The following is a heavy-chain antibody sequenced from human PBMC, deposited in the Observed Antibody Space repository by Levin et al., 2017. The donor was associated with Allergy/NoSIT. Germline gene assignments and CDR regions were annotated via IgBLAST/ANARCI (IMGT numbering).Heavy chain of an antibody. Sequence: PGGSLRLSCAASGFTFDDYAMHWVRQAPGKGLEWVSGISWNSGSIGYADSVKGRFTISRDNAKNSLYLQMNSLRAEDTALYYCAKDLVTIFGVVGGAFDIWGQGTMVTVSS. V-gene: IGHV3-9*01. D-gene: IGHD3-3*01. J-gene: IGHJ3*02. CDR1: GFTFDDYA. CDR3: AKDLVTIFGVVGGAFDI. CDR2: ISWNSGSI.